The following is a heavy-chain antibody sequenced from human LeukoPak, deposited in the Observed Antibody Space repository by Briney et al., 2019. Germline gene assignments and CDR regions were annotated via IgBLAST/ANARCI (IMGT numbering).Heavy chain of an antibody. Sequence: PSETLSLTCTVSGGSISSSSYYWGWVRQPPGEGLEWIGSIYYSGSTYYNPSLKSRVTISVDTSKNQFSLKLSSVTAADTAVYYCARRRLHFDYWGQGTLVTVSS. CDR1: GGSISSSSYY. V-gene: IGHV4-39*07. D-gene: IGHD2-21*02. J-gene: IGHJ4*02. CDR3: ARRRLHFDY. CDR2: IYYSGST.